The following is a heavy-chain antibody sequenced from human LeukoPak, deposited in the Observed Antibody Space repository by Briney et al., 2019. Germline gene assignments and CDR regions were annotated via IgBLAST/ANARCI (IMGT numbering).Heavy chain of an antibody. D-gene: IGHD3/OR15-3a*01. Sequence: GGSLRLSCSPSGFTFNNYEMNWVRQAPGKGLEWVSYINSSGGTIYYAESVKGRFTISRDNAKNSLYLQMNSLRAEDTAVYYCARDMGTGTGAFDFWGQGTLVTASS. CDR3: ARDMGTGTGAFDF. V-gene: IGHV3-48*03. J-gene: IGHJ3*01. CDR1: GFTFNNYE. CDR2: INSSGGTI.